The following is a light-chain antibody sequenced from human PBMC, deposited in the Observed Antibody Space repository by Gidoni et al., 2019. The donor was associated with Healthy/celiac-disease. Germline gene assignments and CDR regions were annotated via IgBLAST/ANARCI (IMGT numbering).Light chain of an antibody. CDR1: QSLLHSNGYNS. J-gene: IGKJ2*01. Sequence: DIVMTQSLLSLPVTPGEPASISCRSSQSLLHSNGYNSLEWYLQKPGQSPQLLIYLGSNRASGVPDRFSGSGSGTDFTLKISRVEAEDVGVYYCRQALQTPYTFGQGTKLEIK. CDR3: RQALQTPYT. CDR2: LGS. V-gene: IGKV2-28*01.